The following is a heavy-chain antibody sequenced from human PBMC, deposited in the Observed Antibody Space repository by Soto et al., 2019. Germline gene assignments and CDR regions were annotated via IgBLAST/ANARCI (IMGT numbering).Heavy chain of an antibody. CDR2: INPSGGST. Sequence: QVQLVQSGAEVKKPGASVKVSCKASGYTFTSYYMHWVRQAPGQGLEWMGIINPSGGSTSYAQKFPGRVTMTRDTSTSTVYMELGRLRSEDTAVYYCARDQRGIYYDSSGYPDDYWGQGTLVTVSS. J-gene: IGHJ4*02. V-gene: IGHV1-46*01. CDR3: ARDQRGIYYDSSGYPDDY. D-gene: IGHD3-22*01. CDR1: GYTFTSYY.